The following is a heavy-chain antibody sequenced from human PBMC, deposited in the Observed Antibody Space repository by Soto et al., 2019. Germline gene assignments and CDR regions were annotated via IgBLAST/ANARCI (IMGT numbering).Heavy chain of an antibody. CDR2: IYTSGST. V-gene: IGHV4-4*07. CDR1: GGSISSYY. D-gene: IGHD2-15*01. J-gene: IGHJ6*02. Sequence: SEALSLTCTVSGGSISSYYGSWIRQPAGKGLEWIGRIYTSGSTNYNPSLKSRVTMSVDTSKNQFSLKLSSVTAADTAVYYCAREGWRDFFYYYYYGMDVWGQGTTVTVSS. CDR3: AREGWRDFFYYYYYGMDV.